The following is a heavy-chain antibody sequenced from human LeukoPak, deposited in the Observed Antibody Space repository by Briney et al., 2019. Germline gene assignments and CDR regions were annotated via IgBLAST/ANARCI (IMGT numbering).Heavy chain of an antibody. J-gene: IGHJ4*02. V-gene: IGHV3-21*01. CDR2: ISSSSSYI. Sequence: GGSLRLSCAASGFTFSSYSTNWVRQAAGKGLEWVSSISSSSSYIYYADSVKGRFTISRDNAKNSLYLQMNSLRAEDTAVYYCARDDRDGYTFDYWGQGTLVTVSS. D-gene: IGHD5-24*01. CDR1: GFTFSSYS. CDR3: ARDDRDGYTFDY.